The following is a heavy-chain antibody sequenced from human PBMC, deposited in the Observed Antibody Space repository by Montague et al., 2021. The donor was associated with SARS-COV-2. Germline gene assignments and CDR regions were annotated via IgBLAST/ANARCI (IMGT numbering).Heavy chain of an antibody. V-gene: IGHV4-39*01. J-gene: IGHJ4*02. D-gene: IGHD6-19*01. CDR3: ARSWGQWLLWGYYFDY. Sequence: SETLSLTCTVSGGSISSSSYYWGWIRQPPGKGLEWTGSIDYSGXTXYXXXXKXRVTISVDTSKNQFSLKLRSVTAADTAVYYCARSWGQWLLWGYYFDYWSQGTLVTVSS. CDR2: IDYSGXT. CDR1: GGSISSSSYY.